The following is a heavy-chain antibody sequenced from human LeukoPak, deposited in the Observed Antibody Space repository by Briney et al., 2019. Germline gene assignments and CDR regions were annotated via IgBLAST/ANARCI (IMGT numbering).Heavy chain of an antibody. CDR2: INHSGST. Sequence: SETLSPTYAVYGPSFSGYYWSWIRQPPGKGLEWIVEINHSGSTNYNPSLKRRVTISVDTSKNQFSLKLSSVTAADTTVYYCARQGYSGYDGWFDPWGQGTLVTVSS. CDR1: GPSFSGYY. D-gene: IGHD5-12*01. V-gene: IGHV4-34*01. J-gene: IGHJ5*02. CDR3: ARQGYSGYDGWFDP.